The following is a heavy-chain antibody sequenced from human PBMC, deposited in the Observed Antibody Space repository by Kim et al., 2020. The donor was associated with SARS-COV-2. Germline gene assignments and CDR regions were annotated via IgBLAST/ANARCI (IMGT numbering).Heavy chain of an antibody. V-gene: IGHV3-30*04. CDR3: AREGNYYDSSAYGAFDI. CDR1: GFTFSGYP. D-gene: IGHD3-22*01. J-gene: IGHJ3*02. Sequence: GGSLRLSCAASGFTFSGYPMHWVRQAPGKGLEWVAFISDDGRYQHYADSVKGRFTISRDNSKNTLYLQMNSLRAEDTAVYYCAREGNYYDSSAYGAFDIWGQGTMVTVSS. CDR2: ISDDGRYQ.